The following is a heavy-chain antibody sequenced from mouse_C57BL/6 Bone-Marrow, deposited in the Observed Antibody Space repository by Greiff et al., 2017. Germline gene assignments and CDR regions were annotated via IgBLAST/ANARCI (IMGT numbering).Heavy chain of an antibody. CDR2: ISNGGGST. D-gene: IGHD4-1*01. Sequence: EVQRVESGGGLVQPGGSLKLSCAASGFTFSDYYMYWVRQTPEKRLEWVAYISNGGGSTCYPDTVKGRFTISRDNAKNTLYLQMSRLKSEDTAMYYCAREGVLGDWFAYWGQGTLVTVSA. CDR3: AREGVLGDWFAY. J-gene: IGHJ3*01. V-gene: IGHV5-12*01. CDR1: GFTFSDYY.